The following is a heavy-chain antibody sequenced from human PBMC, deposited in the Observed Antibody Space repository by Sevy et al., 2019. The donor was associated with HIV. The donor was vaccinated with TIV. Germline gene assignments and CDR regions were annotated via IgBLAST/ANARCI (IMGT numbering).Heavy chain of an antibody. D-gene: IGHD2-21*02. CDR1: GYDFTRNW. CDR3: ARQEGTAEWGWSFDY. Sequence: GESLKISCKGSGYDFTRNWIGWVRQMPVKGLEWMGIIYPGDSDTRYSPSLQGQVTISADKSISTAYLQWSSLKASDTAMYYSARQEGTAEWGWSFDYWGQGTLVTLSS. J-gene: IGHJ4*02. CDR2: IYPGDSDT. V-gene: IGHV5-51*01.